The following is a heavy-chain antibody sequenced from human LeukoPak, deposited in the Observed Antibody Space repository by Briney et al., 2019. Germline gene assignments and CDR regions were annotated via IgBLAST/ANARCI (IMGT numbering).Heavy chain of an antibody. V-gene: IGHV3-21*01. Sequence: GGSLRLSCAASGFTFSSYSMNWVRQAPGKGLEWVSSISSSSSYIYYADSVKGRFTISRGNAKNSLYLQMNSLRAEDTAVYYCARGVVPAASLDYWGQGTLVTVSS. CDR3: ARGVVPAASLDY. CDR2: ISSSSSYI. CDR1: GFTFSSYS. J-gene: IGHJ4*02. D-gene: IGHD2-2*01.